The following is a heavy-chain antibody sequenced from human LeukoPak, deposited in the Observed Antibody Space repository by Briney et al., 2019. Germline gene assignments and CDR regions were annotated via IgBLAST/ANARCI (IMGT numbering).Heavy chain of an antibody. D-gene: IGHD5-18*01. CDR3: ARGYGRGYSYGRYFDY. CDR2: INHSGST. CDR1: RGSFSGYY. Sequence: SETLSLTCPVYRGSFSGYYWSWIRQPPGKGLEWIGEINHSGSTNYNPSLKSRVTISVDTSKNQFSLKLSSVTTADTAVYYCARGYGRGYSYGRYFDYWGQGTLVTVSS. J-gene: IGHJ4*02. V-gene: IGHV4-34*01.